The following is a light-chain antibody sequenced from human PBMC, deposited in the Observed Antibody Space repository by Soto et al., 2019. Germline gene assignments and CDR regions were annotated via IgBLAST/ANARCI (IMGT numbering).Light chain of an antibody. CDR3: QQYNNWPLT. J-gene: IGKJ1*01. V-gene: IGKV3-15*01. CDR1: QRVGSN. CDR2: GAS. Sequence: EIVMTQSPATLSVSPGERATLSCRASQRVGSNLAWYQQKPGQAPRLLVYGASTRATGIPVRYSGSGSGTEFTLTINSLQSEDVAVYYCQQYNNWPLTFAQGTKVEIK.